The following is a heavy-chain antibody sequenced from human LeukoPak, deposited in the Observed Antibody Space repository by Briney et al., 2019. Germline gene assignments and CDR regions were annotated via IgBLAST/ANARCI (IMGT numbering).Heavy chain of an antibody. Sequence: GGSLRLSCVASGFTFGSYAMHWARQAPGKGLEYVSAISSNGGRTYYANSMKGRFTISRDNSKNTPYLQMGSLRPEDMAVYYCARGKTTTVTTSTADIWGQGTMVTVSA. J-gene: IGHJ3*02. CDR1: GFTFGSYA. D-gene: IGHD4-11*01. CDR3: ARGKTTTVTTSTADI. CDR2: ISSNGGRT. V-gene: IGHV3-64*01.